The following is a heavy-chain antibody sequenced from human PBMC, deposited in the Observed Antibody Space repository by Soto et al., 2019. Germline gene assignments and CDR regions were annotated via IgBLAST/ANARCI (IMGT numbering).Heavy chain of an antibody. D-gene: IGHD5-18*01. CDR1: GFTFSSYA. CDR2: ISGSGDST. CDR3: ATGYSYAPFDP. Sequence: AGGSLRLSCAASGFTFSSYAMSWVRQAPGKGLEWISGISGSGDSTYYADSVKGRFTISRDNSKNTLYLQMNSLRAEDTAVYYCATGYSYAPFDPWGQGTLVTVSS. V-gene: IGHV3-23*01. J-gene: IGHJ5*02.